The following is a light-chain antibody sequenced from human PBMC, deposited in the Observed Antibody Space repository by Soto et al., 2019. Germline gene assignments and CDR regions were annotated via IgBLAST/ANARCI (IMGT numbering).Light chain of an antibody. J-gene: IGKJ1*01. V-gene: IGKV1-6*01. Sequence: AIQMTQSPSSLSASVGDRVTITCRASQGIRNDLGWYQQKPGKAPKLLIYAAYSLQSGVPSRFSGSGSGTDFSLTISSLQPEDFATYYCLQDYNYPLTFGQGTKVEIK. CDR1: QGIRND. CDR3: LQDYNYPLT. CDR2: AAY.